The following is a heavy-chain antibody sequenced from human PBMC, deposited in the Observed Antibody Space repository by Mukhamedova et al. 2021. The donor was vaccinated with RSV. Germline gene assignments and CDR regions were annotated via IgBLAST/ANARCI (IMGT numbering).Heavy chain of an antibody. CDR3: AREKYYGAGSYGLGV. Sequence: AEYMGGRFTISRDNAKNSLYLQIDSLRAEDTAVYYCAREKYYGAGSYGLGVWGQGTTVTVSS. J-gene: IGHJ6*02. D-gene: IGHD3-10*01. V-gene: IGHV3-11*01.